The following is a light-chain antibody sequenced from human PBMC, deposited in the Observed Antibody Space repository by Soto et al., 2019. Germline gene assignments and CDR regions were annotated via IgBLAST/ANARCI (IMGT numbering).Light chain of an antibody. CDR1: SNDVGGYNL. CDR2: EGT. Sequence: QSALTQPASVSGSPGQSITISCTGTSNDVGGYNLVSWYQHHPGKAPKLIIYEGTKRPSGVSDRFSGSKSGNTASLTISTLQAEDGADYSCCSFAGGATFVFGGGTKLTVL. CDR3: CSFAGGATFV. J-gene: IGLJ2*01. V-gene: IGLV2-23*03.